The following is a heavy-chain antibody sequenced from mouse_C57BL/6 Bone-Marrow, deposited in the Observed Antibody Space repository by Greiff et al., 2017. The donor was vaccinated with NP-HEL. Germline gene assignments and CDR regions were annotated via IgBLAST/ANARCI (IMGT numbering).Heavy chain of an antibody. CDR3: AREEYEYDPSWFAY. CDR1: GYTFTSYW. CDR2: IDPSDSYT. Sequence: QVQLQQPGAELVMPGASVKLSCKASGYTFTSYWMHWVKQRPGQGLEWIGEIDPSDSYTNYNQKFKGKSTLTVDKSSSTAYMQLSSLTSEDSAVYYCAREEYEYDPSWFAYWGQGTLVTVSA. J-gene: IGHJ3*01. D-gene: IGHD2-4*01. V-gene: IGHV1-69*01.